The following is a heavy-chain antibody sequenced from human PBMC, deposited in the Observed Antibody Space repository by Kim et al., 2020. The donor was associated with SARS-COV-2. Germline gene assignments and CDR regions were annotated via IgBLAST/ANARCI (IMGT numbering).Heavy chain of an antibody. CDR3: ARSAGPYDYYFDY. J-gene: IGHJ4*02. V-gene: IGHV5-51*01. D-gene: IGHD3-16*01. Sequence: RDSPSVQGQVTISADKSTTTAYLQGSSLKASDTAMYYCARSAGPYDYYFDYWGQGTLVTVSS.